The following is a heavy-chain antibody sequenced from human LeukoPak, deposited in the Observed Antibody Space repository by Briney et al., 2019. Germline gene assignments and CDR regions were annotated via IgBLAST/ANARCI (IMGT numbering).Heavy chain of an antibody. Sequence: GASVKVSCKASGYTFTGYYIHWVRQVPGQGLEWMGRINPNSGGTDYAQKFQGRVTMTRDTSISTAYMELSRLRSDDTAVYYCARDQDSSGYYDYWGQGTLVTVSS. D-gene: IGHD3-22*01. CDR1: GYTFTGYY. V-gene: IGHV1-2*06. CDR3: ARDQDSSGYYDY. J-gene: IGHJ4*02. CDR2: INPNSGGT.